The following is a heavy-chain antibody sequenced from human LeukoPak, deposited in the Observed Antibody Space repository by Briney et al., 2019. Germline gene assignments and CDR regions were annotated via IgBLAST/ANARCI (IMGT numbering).Heavy chain of an antibody. CDR1: GFTSSSYW. CDR2: INIDGSST. CDR3: ARDWRAMNAFDL. V-gene: IGHV3-74*01. Sequence: GGSLRLSCAASGFTSSSYWMHWVRQAPGEGLMWVSRINIDGSSTTYADSVKGRFTISRDTAKNTLYLQMNSLRVEDTAMYYCARDWRAMNAFDLWGQGTMVTVSS. D-gene: IGHD5-18*01. J-gene: IGHJ3*01.